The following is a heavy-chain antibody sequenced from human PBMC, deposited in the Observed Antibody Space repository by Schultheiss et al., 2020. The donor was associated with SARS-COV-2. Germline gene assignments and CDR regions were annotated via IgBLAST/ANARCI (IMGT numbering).Heavy chain of an antibody. CDR3: VRDITIFGVVMGGMDV. Sequence: SVKVSCKAPGGTFSSYAISWVRQAPGQGLEWMGGIIPSLDRLNDAQRFQGRVTMTADRSTSTAYMELSSLRSEDTAVYYCVRDITIFGVVMGGMDVWGQGTTVTVSS. CDR1: GGTFSSYA. V-gene: IGHV1-69*10. D-gene: IGHD3-3*01. J-gene: IGHJ6*02. CDR2: IIPSLDRL.